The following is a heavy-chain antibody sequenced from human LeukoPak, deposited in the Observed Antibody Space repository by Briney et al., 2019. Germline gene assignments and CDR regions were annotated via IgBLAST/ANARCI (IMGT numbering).Heavy chain of an antibody. CDR1: GYTFTSCG. D-gene: IGHD3-10*01. V-gene: IGHV1-18*01. Sequence: GASVKVSCKTSGYTFTSCGISWVRQAPGQGLEWMGWISPYRGNTNYVEKFQGRVTMTTDTSTSTAYMELRSLRSDDTAVYYCARDLDDSGSYYTDYWGQGTLVTVSS. J-gene: IGHJ4*02. CDR2: ISPYRGNT. CDR3: ARDLDDSGSYYTDY.